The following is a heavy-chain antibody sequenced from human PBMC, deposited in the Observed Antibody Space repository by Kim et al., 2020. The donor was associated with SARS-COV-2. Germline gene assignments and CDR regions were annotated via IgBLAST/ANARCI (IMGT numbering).Heavy chain of an antibody. CDR3: ARESYYGSVSPDDAFDI. V-gene: IGHV1-18*01. J-gene: IGHJ3*02. Sequence: ASVKVSCKASGYTFTSYGMSWVRQAPGQGLEWMGWISAYNGNTNYAQKLQGRVTMTIDTSTSTAYMELRSLRSDDTAVYYCARESYYGSVSPDDAFDIWGQGTMVTVSS. CDR2: ISAYNGNT. CDR1: GYTFTSYG. D-gene: IGHD3-10*01.